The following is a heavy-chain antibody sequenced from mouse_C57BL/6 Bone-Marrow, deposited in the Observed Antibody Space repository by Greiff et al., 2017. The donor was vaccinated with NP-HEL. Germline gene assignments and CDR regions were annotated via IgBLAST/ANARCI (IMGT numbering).Heavy chain of an antibody. J-gene: IGHJ4*01. CDR3: AGNYDDDGGYYAMDY. CDR2: INPYNGGT. V-gene: IGHV1-19*01. CDR1: GYTFTDYY. Sequence: EVQLQQSGPVLVKPGASVKMSCKASGYTFTDYYMNWVKQSHGKSLEWIGVINPYNGGTSYNQKFKGKATLTVDKSSSTAYMELNSLTSKDSAVYDCAGNYDDDGGYYAMDYWGQGTSVTVSS. D-gene: IGHD2-4*01.